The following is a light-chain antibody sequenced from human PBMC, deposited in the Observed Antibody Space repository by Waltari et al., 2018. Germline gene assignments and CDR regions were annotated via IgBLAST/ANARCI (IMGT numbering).Light chain of an antibody. CDR3: QQYYSIPYT. Sequence: DIVMTQSPEYLAVALGERATINCKASQSLLHFSNNEFDLAWYQQKPGQSPKLLVHWASTRESGVPDRFSGSGSGREFTLTISSLQAEDVAVYYCQQYYSIPYTFGQGTRLEIK. J-gene: IGKJ2*01. CDR1: QSLLHFSNNEFD. CDR2: WAS. V-gene: IGKV4-1*01.